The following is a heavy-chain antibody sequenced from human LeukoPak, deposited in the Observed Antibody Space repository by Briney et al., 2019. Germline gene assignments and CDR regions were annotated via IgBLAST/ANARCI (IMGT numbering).Heavy chain of an antibody. D-gene: IGHD3-3*01. J-gene: IGHJ2*01. CDR1: GFTFSSYT. CDR2: ISSTSRYI. Sequence: GGSLRLSCAASGFTFSSYTINWVRQAPGKGLEWVSSISSTSRYIYSADSVKGRFTISRDNSRNSLYLQMDSLRAEDTAVDYCARDGVTVASSPSYWYFDLWGRGTLVTVSS. V-gene: IGHV3-21*01. CDR3: ARDGVTVASSPSYWYFDL.